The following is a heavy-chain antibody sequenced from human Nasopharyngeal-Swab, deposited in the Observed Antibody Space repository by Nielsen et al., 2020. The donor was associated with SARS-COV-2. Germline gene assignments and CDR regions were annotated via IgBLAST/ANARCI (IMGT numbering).Heavy chain of an antibody. CDR3: AISSGYYMALYYYYGMDV. J-gene: IGHJ6*02. CDR2: INAGNGNT. Sequence: ASVKVSCKASGYTFTSYAMHWVRQAPGQRLEWMGWINAGNGNTKYSQKFQGRVTITRDTSASTAYMDLSSLRSEDTAVYYCAISSGYYMALYYYYGMDVWGQGTTVTVSS. CDR1: GYTFTSYA. V-gene: IGHV1-3*01. D-gene: IGHD3-22*01.